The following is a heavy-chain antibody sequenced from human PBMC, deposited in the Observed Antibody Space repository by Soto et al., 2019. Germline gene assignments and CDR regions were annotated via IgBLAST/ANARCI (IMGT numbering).Heavy chain of an antibody. CDR1: GGSISSSSYY. D-gene: IGHD4-17*01. CDR2: IYYSGST. J-gene: IGHJ4*02. Sequence: QLQLQESGPGLVKPSETLSLTCTVSGGSISSSSYYWGWIRQPPGKGLEWIGSIYYSGSTYYNPSLKSRVTISVETSKNQFSLQLSSVTAADTAVYYCARSMTTVVTLDYWGQGTLVTVSS. CDR3: ARSMTTVVTLDY. V-gene: IGHV4-39*01.